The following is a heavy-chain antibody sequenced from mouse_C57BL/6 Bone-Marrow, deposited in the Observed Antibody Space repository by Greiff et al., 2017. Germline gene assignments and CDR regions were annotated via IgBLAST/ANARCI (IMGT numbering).Heavy chain of an antibody. CDR2: LDPSDSYT. CDR3: ARWGLRPY. D-gene: IGHD2-4*01. V-gene: IGHV1-59*01. CDR1: VYTFTSYW. Sequence: QVQLQQPGAELVRPGTSVKLSCQASVYTFTSYWMHWVKQRPGQGLAWIGVLDPSDSYTNYNQKFKGKATLTVDTSSSTAYMQLSSLTSEDSAVYYCARWGLRPYWGQGTLVTVSA. J-gene: IGHJ3*01.